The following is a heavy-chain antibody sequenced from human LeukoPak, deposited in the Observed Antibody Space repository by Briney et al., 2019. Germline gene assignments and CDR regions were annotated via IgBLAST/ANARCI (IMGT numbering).Heavy chain of an antibody. CDR2: MNPNSGNT. J-gene: IGHJ4*02. CDR1: GYTFTRYD. V-gene: IGHV1-8*03. D-gene: IGHD1-26*01. CDR3: ARGRQVGAASNDY. Sequence: GASVKVSCKASGYTFTRYDINWVRQATGQGLEWMGWMNPNSGNTGYAQKFQGRVTITRNTSISTAYMELSSLRSEDTAVYYCARGRQVGAASNDYWGQGTLVTVSS.